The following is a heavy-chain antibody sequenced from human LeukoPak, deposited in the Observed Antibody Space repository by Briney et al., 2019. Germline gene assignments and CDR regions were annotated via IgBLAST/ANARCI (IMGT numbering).Heavy chain of an antibody. CDR1: GFTFSSYG. J-gene: IGHJ3*02. CDR3: AKRRRYSYPHEPPQGDAFDI. Sequence: QTGGSLRLSCAASGFTFSSYGMHWVRQAPGKGLEWVAVIWYDGSNKYYADSVKGRFTISRDNSKNTLYLQMNSLRAEDTAVYYCAKRRRYSYPHEPPQGDAFDIWGQGTMVTVSS. D-gene: IGHD5-18*01. CDR2: IWYDGSNK. V-gene: IGHV3-33*06.